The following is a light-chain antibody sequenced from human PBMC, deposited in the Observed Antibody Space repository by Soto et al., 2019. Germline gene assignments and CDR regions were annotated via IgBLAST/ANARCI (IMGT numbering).Light chain of an antibody. V-gene: IGKV3-20*01. CDR1: QSVSSSY. J-gene: IGKJ1*01. Sequence: EIGLTQSPGTLSLKTGERATLSCRASQSVSSSYLAWYQQKPGQAPRLLIYGASSRATGIPDRFSGSGSGTDFTLTISRLEPEDFAVYYCQQYGSSPQTFGHGAKVDIK. CDR3: QQYGSSPQT. CDR2: GAS.